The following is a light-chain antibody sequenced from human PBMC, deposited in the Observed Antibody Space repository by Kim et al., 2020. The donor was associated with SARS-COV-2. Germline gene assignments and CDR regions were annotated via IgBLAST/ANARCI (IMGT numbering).Light chain of an antibody. CDR3: GTWDSSLSAVV. V-gene: IGLV1-51*01. CDR2: DNN. J-gene: IGLJ2*01. CDR1: SSNIGNNY. Sequence: GQKVTISCSGSSSNIGNNYVSWYQQLPGTAPKLLIYDNNKRPSGIPDRVSGSKSGTSATLGITGLQTGDEADYYCGTWDSSLSAVVFGGGTKLTVL.